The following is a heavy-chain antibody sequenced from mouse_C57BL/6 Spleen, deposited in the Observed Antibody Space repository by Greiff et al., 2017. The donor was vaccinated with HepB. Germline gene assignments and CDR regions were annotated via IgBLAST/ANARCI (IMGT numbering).Heavy chain of an antibody. CDR2: INPGSGGT. D-gene: IGHD1-1*01. J-gene: IGHJ2*01. Sequence: VQLQQSGAELVRPGTSVKVSCKASGYAFTNYLIEWVKQRPGQGLEWIGVINPGSGGTNYNEKFKGKATLTADKSSSTAYMQLSSLTSEDSAVYYCARDYGRIFDYWGQGTTLTVSS. CDR3: ARDYGRIFDY. CDR1: GYAFTNYL. V-gene: IGHV1-54*01.